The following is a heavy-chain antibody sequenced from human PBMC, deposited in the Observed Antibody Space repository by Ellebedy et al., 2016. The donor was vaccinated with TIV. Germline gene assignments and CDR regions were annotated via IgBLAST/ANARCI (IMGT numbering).Heavy chain of an antibody. D-gene: IGHD1-26*01. V-gene: IGHV4-61*05. Sequence: SETLSLTCTVSGGSISSNNSSWGWIRQPPGKGLEWIGYIYYSGSTNYNPSLKRRVTISVDTSKNQFSLKLSSVTAADTAVYYCARGGWELLHNDAFDIWGQGTMVTVSS. CDR2: IYYSGST. CDR3: ARGGWELLHNDAFDI. J-gene: IGHJ3*02. CDR1: GGSISSNNSS.